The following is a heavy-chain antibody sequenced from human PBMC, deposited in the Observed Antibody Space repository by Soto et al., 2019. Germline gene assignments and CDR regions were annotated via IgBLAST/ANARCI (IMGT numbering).Heavy chain of an antibody. CDR2: ISSSGRII. D-gene: IGHD1-26*01. J-gene: IGHJ6*02. CDR1: GFTFSDYY. Sequence: QVQLVESGGGLVKPGGSLRLSCAASGFTFSDYYMSWIRQAPGKGLEWVSYISSSGRIIYYADSVKGRFTISRDNAKNSLYLQMNSLRDEDTAVYYCARGAAGSHYYYYGLDVWGQGTTVTVSS. V-gene: IGHV3-11*01. CDR3: ARGAAGSHYYYYGLDV.